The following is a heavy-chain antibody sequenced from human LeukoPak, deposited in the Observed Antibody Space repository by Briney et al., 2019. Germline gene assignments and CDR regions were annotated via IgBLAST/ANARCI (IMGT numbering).Heavy chain of an antibody. Sequence: GGSLRLSCAASGFTFSSYWMSWVRQAPGKGLEWVANIKEDGSEKNYVDSVKGRFTISRDNAKNSLYLQMNSLRAEDTAVYYCARVSSTSPRKDYYYGMDVWGQGTTVTVSS. V-gene: IGHV3-7*01. CDR1: GFTFSSYW. D-gene: IGHD2-2*01. CDR2: IKEDGSEK. CDR3: ARVSSTSPRKDYYYGMDV. J-gene: IGHJ6*02.